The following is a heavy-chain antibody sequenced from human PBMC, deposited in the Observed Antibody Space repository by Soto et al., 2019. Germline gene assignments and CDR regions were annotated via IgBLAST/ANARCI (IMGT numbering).Heavy chain of an antibody. CDR2: IYSGGST. V-gene: IGHV3-66*01. J-gene: IGHJ3*02. D-gene: IGHD5-12*01. CDR3: AREGKEWLRQGGAFDI. CDR1: GFTVSSNY. Sequence: GGSLRLSCAASGFTVSSNYMSWVRQAPGKGLEWVSVIYSGGSTYYADSVKGRFTISRDNSKNTLYLQMNSLRAEDTAVYYCAREGKEWLRQGGAFDIWGQGTMVTVSS.